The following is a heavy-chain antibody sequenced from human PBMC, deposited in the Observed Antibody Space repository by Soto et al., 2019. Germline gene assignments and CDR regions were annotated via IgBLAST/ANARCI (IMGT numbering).Heavy chain of an antibody. J-gene: IGHJ3*02. CDR2: IYHRGSI. D-gene: IGHD3-10*01. V-gene: IGHV4-4*02. Sequence: QVQLQESGPGLVKPSGTLSLTCTVANASISSRKWWTWVSQTPGKGLEWIGEIYHRGSINHNPSLKTRVTMSVDKSNNQFSLQTTSVTAADTAVYYCASKFGELLADAFDIWGQGTVVTVSS. CDR1: NASISSRKW. CDR3: ASKFGELLADAFDI.